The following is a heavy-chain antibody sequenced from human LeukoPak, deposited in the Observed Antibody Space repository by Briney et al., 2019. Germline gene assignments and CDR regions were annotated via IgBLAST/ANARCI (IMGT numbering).Heavy chain of an antibody. CDR3: ASSAYDSSGYYYYY. CDR1: GFTVSSNY. D-gene: IGHD3-22*01. J-gene: IGHJ4*02. Sequence: GGSLGLSCAASGFTVSSNYMSWVRQAPGKGLEWVSVIYSGGSTYYADSVKGRFTISRDNSKNTLYLQMNSLRAEDTAVYYCASSAYDSSGYYYYYWGQGTLVTVSS. CDR2: IYSGGST. V-gene: IGHV3-66*01.